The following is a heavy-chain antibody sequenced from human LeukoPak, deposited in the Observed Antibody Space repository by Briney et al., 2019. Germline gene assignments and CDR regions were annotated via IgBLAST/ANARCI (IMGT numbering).Heavy chain of an antibody. CDR1: GGSFSGYY. Sequence: SETLSLTCAVYGGSFSGYYWSWIRQPPGKGLEWIGEINHSGSTNYNPSLKSRVTISVDTSKNQFSLKLSSVTAADTAVYYCARSGSGWPRWGQGTLVTVSS. CDR3: ARSGSGWPR. V-gene: IGHV4-34*01. D-gene: IGHD6-19*01. J-gene: IGHJ4*02. CDR2: INHSGST.